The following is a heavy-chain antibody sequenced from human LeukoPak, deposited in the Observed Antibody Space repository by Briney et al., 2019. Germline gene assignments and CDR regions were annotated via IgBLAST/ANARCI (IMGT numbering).Heavy chain of an antibody. J-gene: IGHJ3*02. CDR2: ISSSSGSI. CDR1: GFTFRSHS. Sequence: GGSLRLSCAASGFTFRSHSMNWVRQAPGKGLEWVSPISSSSGSIYYADSVKGRFTISRDNAKNSLYLQMNSLRAEDTAVYYYATLTTVVLDAFDIWGQGTMVTVSS. D-gene: IGHD4-23*01. CDR3: ATLTTVVLDAFDI. V-gene: IGHV3-21*01.